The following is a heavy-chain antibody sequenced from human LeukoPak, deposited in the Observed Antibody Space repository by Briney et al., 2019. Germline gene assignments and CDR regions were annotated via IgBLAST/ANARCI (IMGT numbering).Heavy chain of an antibody. V-gene: IGHV3-23*01. J-gene: IGHJ4*02. CDR2: ISGSGGST. CDR3: AKGNLGDF. D-gene: IGHD1-26*01. Sequence: PGGSLRLSCAASGFTVSSNYMSWVRQAPGKGLEWVSAISGSGGSTYYADSVKGRFTISRDSSKNTLYLQMNSLRAEDTDLYYCAKGNLGDFWGQGTLVTVSS. CDR1: GFTVSSNY.